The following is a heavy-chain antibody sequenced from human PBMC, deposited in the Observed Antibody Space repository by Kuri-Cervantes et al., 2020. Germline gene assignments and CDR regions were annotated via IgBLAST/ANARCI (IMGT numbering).Heavy chain of an antibody. J-gene: IGHJ3*02. V-gene: IGHV1-18*01. Sequence: ASVKVSCKASGYTFTSYGISWVRQAPGQGLEWMGWISAYNGNTNYAQKLQGRVTMTTDTSTSTAYMELRNLRSDDTAVYYCARAYDYGDYVGAFDIWGQGTMVTVSS. CDR3: ARAYDYGDYVGAFDI. CDR2: ISAYNGNT. CDR1: GYTFTSYG. D-gene: IGHD4-17*01.